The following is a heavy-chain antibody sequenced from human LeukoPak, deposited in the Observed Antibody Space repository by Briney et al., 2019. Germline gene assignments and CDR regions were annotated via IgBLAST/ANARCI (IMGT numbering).Heavy chain of an antibody. Sequence: SETLSLTCTVSGGSISSYYWSWIRQPPGKGLEWIGYIYYSGSTNYNPSLKSRVTISVDTSKNQFSLKLSSVTAADTAVYYCASYIYYYDSSGYFDYWGQGTLVTVSS. J-gene: IGHJ4*02. CDR1: GGSISSYY. V-gene: IGHV4-59*01. D-gene: IGHD3-22*01. CDR2: IYYSGST. CDR3: ASYIYYYDSSGYFDY.